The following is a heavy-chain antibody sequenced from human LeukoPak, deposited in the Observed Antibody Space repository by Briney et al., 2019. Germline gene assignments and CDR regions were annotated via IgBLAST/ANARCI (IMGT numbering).Heavy chain of an antibody. CDR1: GFTFSSYG. CDR3: ARDLGGGNAFDY. J-gene: IGHJ4*02. D-gene: IGHD4-23*01. V-gene: IGHV3-33*01. CDR2: IWYDGRNK. Sequence: GGSLRLSCAASGFTFSSYGMHWVRQAPGKGLEWVAVIWYDGRNKYYADSVKGRFTISRDNSKNTLYLQMNCLRAEDTAVYYCARDLGGGNAFDYWGQGTLVTVSS.